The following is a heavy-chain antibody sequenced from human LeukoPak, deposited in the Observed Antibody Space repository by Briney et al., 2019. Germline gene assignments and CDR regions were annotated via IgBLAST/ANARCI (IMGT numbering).Heavy chain of an antibody. CDR2: ISSTSNMI. CDR1: GLTFSNYE. D-gene: IGHD6-13*01. V-gene: IGHV3-48*03. J-gene: IGHJ4*02. CDR3: ATASGSWYRYYFDN. Sequence: PGGSLRLSCAASGLTFSNYEMNCVRQAAGKGLEWVSYISSTSNMINYADSVRGRFTISRDNAENSLYLQMSSLRVEDTAVYYCATASGSWYRYYFDNWGQGTLVTVSS.